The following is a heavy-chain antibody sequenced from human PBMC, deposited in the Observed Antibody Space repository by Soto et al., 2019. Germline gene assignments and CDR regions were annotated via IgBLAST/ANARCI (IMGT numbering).Heavy chain of an antibody. J-gene: IGHJ5*02. Sequence: ASETLSLTYTVSGGSISSYYWSWIRQPAGKGLEWIGRIYTSGSTNYNPSLKSRVTMSVDTSKNQFSLKLSSVTAADTAVYYCARAGSGSSGWSTNWFDPWGQGTLVTVSS. CDR2: IYTSGST. D-gene: IGHD6-19*01. CDR1: GGSISSYY. V-gene: IGHV4-4*07. CDR3: ARAGSGSSGWSTNWFDP.